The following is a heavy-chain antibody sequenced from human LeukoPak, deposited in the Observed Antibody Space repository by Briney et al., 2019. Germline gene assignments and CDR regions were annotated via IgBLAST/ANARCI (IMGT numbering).Heavy chain of an antibody. V-gene: IGHV4-31*11. CDR3: ARTQMYYGMDV. J-gene: IGHJ6*02. CDR1: GDSISSGGYW. CDR2: IYYSGST. Sequence: PSQTLSLTCAVSGDSISSGGYWWSWIRQHPGTGLEWIGYIYYSGSTYYNPSLKSRVTISVDTSKNQFSLKLSSVTAADTAVYYCARTQMYYGMDVWGQGTTVTVSS.